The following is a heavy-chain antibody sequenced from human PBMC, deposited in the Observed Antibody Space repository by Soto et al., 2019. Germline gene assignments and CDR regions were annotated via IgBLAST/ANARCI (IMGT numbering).Heavy chain of an antibody. J-gene: IGHJ4*02. Sequence: ASETLSLTCDVSSYSISSGFYWGWIRQSPGKGLQWIANIHHSGSTHYNPSLKSRVTISVDTSKNQFSLKLTSVTAADTAVYYCAVAFSNSYYFDSWGQGTLVTVSS. CDR2: IHHSGST. V-gene: IGHV4-38-2*01. CDR1: SYSISSGFY. CDR3: AVAFSNSYYFDS. D-gene: IGHD4-4*01.